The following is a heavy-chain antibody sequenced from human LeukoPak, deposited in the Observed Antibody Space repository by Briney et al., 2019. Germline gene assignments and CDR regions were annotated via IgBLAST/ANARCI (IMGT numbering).Heavy chain of an antibody. Sequence: GESLQISCKGSGYTFITYWIGWVRQMPGKGLEWMGMIYPGDSDTRYSPSFQGQVTTSADKSFSTAYLQWSSLKASDSAMYYCARPDDYGGKPAAFDIWGQGTMVTVSS. J-gene: IGHJ3*02. CDR1: GYTFITYW. D-gene: IGHD4-23*01. CDR3: ARPDDYGGKPAAFDI. CDR2: IYPGDSDT. V-gene: IGHV5-51*01.